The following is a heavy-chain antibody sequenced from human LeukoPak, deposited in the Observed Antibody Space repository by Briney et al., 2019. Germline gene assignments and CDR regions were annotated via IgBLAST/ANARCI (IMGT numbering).Heavy chain of an antibody. V-gene: IGHV4-61*02. J-gene: IGHJ6*03. CDR1: GGSISSGSYY. D-gene: IGHD2-21*01. CDR3: AREWGGYCGGDCYSDYMDV. CDR2: IYTSGST. Sequence: SETLSLTCTVSGGSISSGSYYWSWIRQPAGKGLEWIGRIYTSGSTNYNPSLKSRVTISVDTSKNQFSLKLSSVTAADTAVYYCAREWGGYCGGDCYSDYMDVWGKGITVTVSS.